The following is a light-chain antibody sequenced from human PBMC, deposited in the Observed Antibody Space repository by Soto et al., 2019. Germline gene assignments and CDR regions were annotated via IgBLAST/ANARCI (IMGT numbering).Light chain of an antibody. Sequence: EIVLTQSPGTLSLSPGERATLSCRASQSVSSSYLAWYQQKPGQAPRLLIYDASSRATGIPDRFNGSGSGTDFTLTISRLEPEDFAVYYCQQYGSSPIFTFGPGTKVDIK. CDR1: QSVSSSY. J-gene: IGKJ3*01. CDR3: QQYGSSPIFT. V-gene: IGKV3-20*01. CDR2: DAS.